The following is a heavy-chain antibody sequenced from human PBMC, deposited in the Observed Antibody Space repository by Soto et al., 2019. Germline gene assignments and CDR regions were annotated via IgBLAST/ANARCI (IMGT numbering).Heavy chain of an antibody. V-gene: IGHV4-59*01. CDR3: ATGLFVPDNYFYYGVDV. J-gene: IGHJ6*02. D-gene: IGHD2-21*01. CDR1: GGSFGNYY. Sequence: QVQLQESGPGLVKPSETLSLACSVSGGSFGNYYWSWIRQPPGKGLEWIGYIYYRGSNNYNPSLKSRAAISIDTSKHQLALRLISVTAADSAVYYCATGLFVPDNYFYYGVDVWGHGTAVTISS. CDR2: IYYRGSN.